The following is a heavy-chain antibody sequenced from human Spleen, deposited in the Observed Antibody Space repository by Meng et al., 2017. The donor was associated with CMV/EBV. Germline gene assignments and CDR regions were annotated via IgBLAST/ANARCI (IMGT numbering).Heavy chain of an antibody. J-gene: IGHJ6*02. Sequence: GESLKISCATSGFTFSVSSIHWVRQASGKGLEWVGRIRTKAFSYATAYSASVKGRFTISRDDSKNMAFLQMHSLKTEDTAVYYCTRPLGELLSLDAWGQGTTVTVSS. CDR1: GFTFSVSS. V-gene: IGHV3-73*01. CDR3: TRPLGELLSLDA. CDR2: IRTKAFSYAT. D-gene: IGHD3-16*01.